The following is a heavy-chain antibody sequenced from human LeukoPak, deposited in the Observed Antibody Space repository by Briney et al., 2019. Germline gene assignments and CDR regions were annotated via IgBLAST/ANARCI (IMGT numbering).Heavy chain of an antibody. CDR1: GFTFSSYA. J-gene: IGHJ4*02. CDR2: ISGSGGST. CDR3: AKVGRSSWYLDY. D-gene: IGHD6-13*01. V-gene: IGHV3-23*01. Sequence: PGGSLRLSCAASGFTFSSYAMSWVRQAPGKGLQWVSGISGSGGSTYYAESVKGRFTISRDNSKNTLYLQMNSLRAEDTAVYYCAKVGRSSWYLDYWGQGTLVTVSS.